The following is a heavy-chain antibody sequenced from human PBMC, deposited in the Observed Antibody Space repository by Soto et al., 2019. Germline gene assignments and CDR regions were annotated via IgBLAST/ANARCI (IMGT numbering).Heavy chain of an antibody. CDR3: AREVIGSDSNYGMDV. J-gene: IGHJ6*02. CDR2: ISYDGSNK. CDR1: GFTFSSYA. D-gene: IGHD6-25*01. Sequence: QVQLVESGGGVVQPGRSLRLSCAASGFTFSSYAMHWVRQAPGKGLEWEAVISYDGSNKYYADSVKGRFTISRDNSKNTLYLQMNSLRAEDTAVYYCAREVIGSDSNYGMDVWGQGTTVTVSS. V-gene: IGHV3-30-3*01.